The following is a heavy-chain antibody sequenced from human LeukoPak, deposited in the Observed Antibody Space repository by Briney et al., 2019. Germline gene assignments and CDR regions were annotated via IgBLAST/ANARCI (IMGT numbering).Heavy chain of an antibody. J-gene: IGHJ4*02. CDR3: ARGSTQYSSGWYGLDY. D-gene: IGHD6-19*01. V-gene: IGHV3-74*01. Sequence: PGGSLRLSCAASGFTFSSYWMGWVRHAPGKGLGWVSRVNRDGRSTTYADSVKGRFTIDRDNAKNTLYLQMNSLRAEDTAVYYCARGSTQYSSGWYGLDYWGQGTLVTVSS. CDR1: GFTFSSYW. CDR2: VNRDGRST.